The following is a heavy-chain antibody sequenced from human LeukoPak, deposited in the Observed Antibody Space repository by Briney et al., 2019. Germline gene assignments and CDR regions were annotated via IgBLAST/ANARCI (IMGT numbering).Heavy chain of an antibody. D-gene: IGHD2-15*01. CDR3: ARDPGYCSGGSCYFASSWFDP. V-gene: IGHV3-21*01. Sequence: PGGSLRLSCAASGFTFSSYSMNWVRQAPGKGLEWVSSISSRSSYIYYADSVKGRFTISRDNAKNSLYLQMNSLRAEDTAVYYCARDPGYCSGGSCYFASSWFDPWGQGTLVTVSS. J-gene: IGHJ5*02. CDR2: ISSRSSYI. CDR1: GFTFSSYS.